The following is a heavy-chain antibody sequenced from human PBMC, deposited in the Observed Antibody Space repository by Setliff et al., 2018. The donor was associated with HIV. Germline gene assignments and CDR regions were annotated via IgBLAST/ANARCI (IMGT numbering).Heavy chain of an antibody. J-gene: IGHJ5*02. Sequence: PGGSLRLSCAASGFIFTDYWMSWVRQAPGKGLEWVANIHKNGQSEKYYVDSVKGRFTISRDNSKNTVHLQMNSLRAEDTAVYYCAKCSEMLGTPATSSGYYCGWFDPWGQGDLVTVSS. D-gene: IGHD3-22*01. CDR3: AKCSEMLGTPATSSGYYCGWFDP. CDR1: GFIFTDYW. CDR2: IHKNGQSEK. V-gene: IGHV3-7*03.